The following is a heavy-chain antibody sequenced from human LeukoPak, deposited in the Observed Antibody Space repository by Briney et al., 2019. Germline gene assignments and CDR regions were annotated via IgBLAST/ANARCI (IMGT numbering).Heavy chain of an antibody. J-gene: IGHJ6*02. V-gene: IGHV4-59*08. Sequence: SETLSLTCTVSGGSISSYYWSWIRQPPGKGLEWIGYIYYSGSTNYNPSLKSRVTISVDTSKNQFSLKLSSVTAADTAVYYCARRTTVAPYYYYGMDVWGQGTTVTVSS. D-gene: IGHD4-23*01. CDR1: GGSISSYY. CDR3: ARRTTVAPYYYYGMDV. CDR2: IYYSGST.